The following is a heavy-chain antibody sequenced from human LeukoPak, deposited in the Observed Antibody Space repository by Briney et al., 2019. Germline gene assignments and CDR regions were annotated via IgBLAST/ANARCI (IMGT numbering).Heavy chain of an antibody. Sequence: SVKVSCKASGGTFSSYAISWVRQAPGQGLEWMGGIIPIFGTANYAQKFQGRVTITADESTSTAYMELSSLRSEDTAVYYCAISRRSGYCSSTSCYTDYYYYGMDVWGQGTTVTVSS. CDR1: GGTFSSYA. CDR2: IIPIFGTA. D-gene: IGHD2-2*02. V-gene: IGHV1-69*13. J-gene: IGHJ6*02. CDR3: AISRRSGYCSSTSCYTDYYYYGMDV.